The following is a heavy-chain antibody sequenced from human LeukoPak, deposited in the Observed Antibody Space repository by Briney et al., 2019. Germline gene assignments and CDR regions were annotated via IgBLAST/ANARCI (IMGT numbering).Heavy chain of an antibody. CDR2: IYYSGST. Sequence: SETLSLTCTVSSGSINNYYWNWIGQPPGKGLEWIGYIYYSGSTNYNPSLKSRVTISVDTSKNQFSLKLSSVTAADTAVYYCARTKQQLVLDIWGQGTMVTVSS. J-gene: IGHJ3*02. V-gene: IGHV4-59*08. CDR3: ARTKQQLVLDI. CDR1: SGSINNYY. D-gene: IGHD6-13*01.